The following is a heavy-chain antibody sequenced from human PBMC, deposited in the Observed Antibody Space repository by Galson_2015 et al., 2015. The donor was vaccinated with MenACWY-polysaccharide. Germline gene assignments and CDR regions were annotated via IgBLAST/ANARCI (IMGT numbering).Heavy chain of an antibody. V-gene: IGHV3-33*05. D-gene: IGHD2-2*01. CDR1: GSRFSYSG. CDR3: AREGSRIVFHAFDS. Sequence: SLRLSCAASGSRFSYSGMHWVRQAPGKGLEWVAVIQNDGSEIVYADSVKGRFTISRDNPKNTVFLEMNTLGAEDTAVYYCAREGSRIVFHAFDSWGQGTMVTVSS. CDR2: IQNDGSEI. J-gene: IGHJ3*01.